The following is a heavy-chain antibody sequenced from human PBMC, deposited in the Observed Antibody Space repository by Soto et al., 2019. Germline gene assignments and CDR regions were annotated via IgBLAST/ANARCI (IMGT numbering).Heavy chain of an antibody. V-gene: IGHV3-23*01. CDR3: AKGRGGSGSLTPRVDF. Sequence: GGSLRLSCAASGFTFSSYAMSWVRQAPGKGLEWVSAISGGGDTTSYADSVKGRLTVSRDGSKNTLYLQMSSLRAEDTALYYCAKGRGGSGSLTPRVDFWGQGTLVTVSS. D-gene: IGHD3-10*01. J-gene: IGHJ4*02. CDR1: GFTFSSYA. CDR2: ISGGGDTT.